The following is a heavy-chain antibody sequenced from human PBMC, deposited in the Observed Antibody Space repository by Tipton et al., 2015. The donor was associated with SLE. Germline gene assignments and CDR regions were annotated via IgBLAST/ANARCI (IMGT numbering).Heavy chain of an antibody. V-gene: IGHV1-69*04. CDR2: IIPILGIA. J-gene: IGHJ4*02. CDR1: GGTFSSYT. CDR3: ARDVTRGQWLSNFDY. D-gene: IGHD6-19*01. Sequence: QSGPEVKKPGSSVKVSCKASGGTFSSYTISWVRQAPGQGLEWMGRIIPILGIANYAQKFQGRVTITADKSTSTANMELSSLRSEDTAVYYCARDVTRGQWLSNFDYWGQGTLVTVSS.